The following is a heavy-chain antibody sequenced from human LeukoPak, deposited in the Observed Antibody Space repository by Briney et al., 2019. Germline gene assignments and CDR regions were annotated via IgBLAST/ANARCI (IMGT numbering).Heavy chain of an antibody. CDR1: GGSLSSYY. CDR2: IYYSGST. V-gene: IGHV4-59*01. D-gene: IGHD5-18*01. Sequence: KPSETLSLTCTVSGGSLSSYYWSWIRQPPGKGLEWIGYIYYSGSTNYNPSLKSRVTISVDTSKNQFSLKLSSVTAADTAVYYCARQYSYGSNWFDPRGQGTLVTVSS. J-gene: IGHJ5*02. CDR3: ARQYSYGSNWFDP.